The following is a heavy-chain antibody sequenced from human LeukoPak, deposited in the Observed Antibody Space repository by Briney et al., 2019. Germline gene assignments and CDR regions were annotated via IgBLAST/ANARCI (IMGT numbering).Heavy chain of an antibody. CDR3: ARVWGSSWYYFDY. J-gene: IGHJ4*02. CDR1: GGSISSYY. Sequence: SETLSLTCTVSGGSISSYYWSWIRQPPGKGLEWIGYIYYSGSTNYNPSLKSRVTISVDTSKNQFSLKLSSVTAADTAVYYCARVWGSSWYYFDYWGQGTLVTVSS. CDR2: IYYSGST. D-gene: IGHD6-13*01. V-gene: IGHV4-59*01.